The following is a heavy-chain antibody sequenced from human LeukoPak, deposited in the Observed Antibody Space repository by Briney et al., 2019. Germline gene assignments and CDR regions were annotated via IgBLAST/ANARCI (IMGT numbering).Heavy chain of an antibody. CDR1: GGSISSSSYY. Sequence: SETLSLTCTVSGGSISSSSYYWGWIRQPPGKGLEWIGSIYYSGSTYYNPSLKSRVTISVDTSKNQFSLKLSSVTAADTAVYYCARRGYCSGGSCHNYYYYYMDVWGKGTTVTISS. CDR2: IYYSGST. V-gene: IGHV4-39*01. J-gene: IGHJ6*03. D-gene: IGHD2-15*01. CDR3: ARRGYCSGGSCHNYYYYYMDV.